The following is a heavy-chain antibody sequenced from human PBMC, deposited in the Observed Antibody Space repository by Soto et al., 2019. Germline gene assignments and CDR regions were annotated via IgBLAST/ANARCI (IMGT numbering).Heavy chain of an antibody. CDR2: IWYDGSNK. V-gene: IGHV3-33*01. J-gene: IGHJ3*02. CDR1: GFTFSSYG. CDR3: ARENSGNGAFDI. Sequence: GGSLRLSCAASGFTFSSYGMHWVRQAPGKGLEWVAVIWYDGSNKYYADSVKGRFTISRDNSKNTLYLQMNSLRAEDTAVYYCARENSGNGAFDIWGQGTMVTVSS. D-gene: IGHD3-10*01.